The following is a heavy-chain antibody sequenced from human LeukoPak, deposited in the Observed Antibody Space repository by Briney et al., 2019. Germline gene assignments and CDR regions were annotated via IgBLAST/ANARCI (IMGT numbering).Heavy chain of an antibody. CDR2: VYYSGNT. CDR3: ASVTNLVRGLAHAFDI. J-gene: IGHJ3*02. D-gene: IGHD3-10*01. CDR1: GDSIHSRKYY. V-gene: IGHV4-39*07. Sequence: SETLSLTCTVSGDSIHSRKYYWGWIRQPPGKGLEWIGTVYYSGNTYYNPSLKTRATISVDTSKNQFSLKLSSVAAADTAVYYCASVTNLVRGLAHAFDIWGQGTMVTVSS.